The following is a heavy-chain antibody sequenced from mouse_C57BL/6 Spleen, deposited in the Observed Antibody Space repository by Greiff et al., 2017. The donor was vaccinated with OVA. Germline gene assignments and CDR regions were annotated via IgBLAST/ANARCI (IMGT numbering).Heavy chain of an antibody. Sequence: EVKLLESGPGLVKPSQSLSLTCSVTGYSITSGYYWNWIRQFPGNKLEWMGYISYDGSNNYNPSLKNRISITRDTSKNQFFLKLNSVTTEDTATYYCAREGLLRRYFDYWGQGTTLTVSS. V-gene: IGHV3-6*01. CDR1: GYSITSGYY. J-gene: IGHJ2*01. D-gene: IGHD2-3*01. CDR3: AREGLLRRYFDY. CDR2: ISYDGSN.